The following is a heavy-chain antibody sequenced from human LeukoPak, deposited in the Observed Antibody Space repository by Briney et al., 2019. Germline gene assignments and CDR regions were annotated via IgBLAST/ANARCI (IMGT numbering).Heavy chain of an antibody. V-gene: IGHV3-7*01. CDR3: ATWGDSSSSGYYYYGMDV. J-gene: IGHJ6*02. D-gene: IGHD6-6*01. CDR2: IKQDGSEK. Sequence: GGSLRLSRAASGFTFSSYWMSWVRQAPGKGLEWVANIKQDGSEKYYVDSVKGRFTISRDNAKNSLYLQMNSLRAEDTAVYYCATWGDSSSSGYYYYGMDVWGQGTTVTVSS. CDR1: GFTFSSYW.